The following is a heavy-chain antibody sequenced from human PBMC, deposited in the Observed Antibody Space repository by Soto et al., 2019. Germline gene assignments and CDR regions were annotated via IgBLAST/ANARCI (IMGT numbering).Heavy chain of an antibody. D-gene: IGHD3-10*01. J-gene: IGHJ6*03. CDR3: PLHGLRGLGYFYYMEV. Sequence: EVQVVQSGSEVKMPGESLKISCETSGYSFDTTWIAWVRQMPGKGPVWMGNVYPADSDARYSPSLQGQVIISVDKSIRTAYLQWSSRNASDTAIYYCPLHGLRGLGYFYYMEVWGKGTKVTVSS. V-gene: IGHV5-51*03. CDR2: VYPADSDA. CDR1: GYSFDTTW.